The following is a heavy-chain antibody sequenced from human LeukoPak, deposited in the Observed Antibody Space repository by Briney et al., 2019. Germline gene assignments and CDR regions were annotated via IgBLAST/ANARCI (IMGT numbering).Heavy chain of an antibody. CDR2: INHSGST. CDR3: ARGYSLGY. J-gene: IGHJ4*02. CDR1: GGSFSGYY. V-gene: IGHV4-34*01. D-gene: IGHD5-18*01. Sequence: SETLSLTCAVYGGSFSGYYWSWIRQPPGKGLEWIGEINHSGSTNYNPSLKSRVTISVDTSKNQFSLKLSSVTAADTAVYYCARGYSLGYWGQGTLATVSS.